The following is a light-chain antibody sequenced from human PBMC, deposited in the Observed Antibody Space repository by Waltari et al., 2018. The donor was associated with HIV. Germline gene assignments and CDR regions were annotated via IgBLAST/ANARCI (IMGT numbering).Light chain of an antibody. CDR2: GAS. J-gene: IGKJ1*01. CDR3: QQYNNRPPWT. CDR1: QSVSNN. V-gene: IGKV3-15*01. Sequence: EIVMTQSPATLSVSPGERATLSCRASQSVSNNLAGYQQKPGQAPRLLIYGASTRATGIPARFSGSGSGTEFTLTISSLQSEDYAVYSCQQYNNRPPWTFGQGTKVEIK.